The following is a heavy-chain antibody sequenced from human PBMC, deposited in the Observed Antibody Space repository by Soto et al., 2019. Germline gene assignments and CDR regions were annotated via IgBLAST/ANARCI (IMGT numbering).Heavy chain of an antibody. J-gene: IGHJ5*02. CDR3: ARYQGIAVPGPFDP. V-gene: IGHV1-46*03. CDR2: TNPSGGTT. Sequence: GASVKVSWEASGYTFTSYDMHWVRQAPAQGLEWMGITNPSGGTTSTAQKLQGRVTMTRDTSTSTVYMELSSLRSEDTAVYYCARYQGIAVPGPFDPWGKGTLVTV. CDR1: GYTFTSYD. D-gene: IGHD6-19*01.